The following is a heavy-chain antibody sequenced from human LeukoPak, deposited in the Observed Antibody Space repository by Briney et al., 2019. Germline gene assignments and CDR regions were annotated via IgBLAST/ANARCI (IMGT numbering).Heavy chain of an antibody. CDR2: ISSSGSTI. V-gene: IGHV3-48*03. J-gene: IGHJ6*03. CDR1: GFTFSSYE. D-gene: IGHD2/OR15-2a*01. CDR3: AKEQLRRISMWGYMDV. Sequence: GGSLRLSCAASGFTFSSYEMNWVRQAPGKGLEWVSYISSSGSTIYYADSVKGRFTISRDNAKNSLYLQMNSLRAEDTAVYYCAKEQLRRISMWGYMDVWGKGTTVIISS.